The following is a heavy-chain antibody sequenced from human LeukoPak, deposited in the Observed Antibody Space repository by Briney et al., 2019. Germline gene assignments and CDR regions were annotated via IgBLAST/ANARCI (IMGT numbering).Heavy chain of an antibody. CDR1: GYTFTSYY. CDR2: INPSGGST. V-gene: IGHV1-46*01. CDR3: ARGGGSSWFHYYDSSGLNY. Sequence: ASVKVSCKASGYTFTSYYMHWVRQAPGQGLEWMGIINPSGGSTSYAQKFQGRVTMTRDTSTSTVYMEPSSLRSEDTAVYYCARGGGSSWFHYYDSSGLNYWGQGTLVTVSS. D-gene: IGHD3-22*01. J-gene: IGHJ4*02.